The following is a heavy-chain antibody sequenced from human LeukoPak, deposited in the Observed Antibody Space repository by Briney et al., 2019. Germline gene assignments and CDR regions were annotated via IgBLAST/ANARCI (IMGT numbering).Heavy chain of an antibody. CDR1: GFNFSNHS. J-gene: IGHJ6*02. D-gene: IGHD2/OR15-2a*01. CDR3: LRDCNNIRCSGARMDV. V-gene: IGHV3-13*01. Sequence: PGGALRLSCGASGFNFSNHSMNLVRQAAGEGLEWVSFIGTVGDTYYSDSVKGRFTISRENARNSWYLQMSSLRAGYTAVYYCLRDCNNIRCSGARMDVWGQGTTVIVSS. CDR2: IGTVGDT.